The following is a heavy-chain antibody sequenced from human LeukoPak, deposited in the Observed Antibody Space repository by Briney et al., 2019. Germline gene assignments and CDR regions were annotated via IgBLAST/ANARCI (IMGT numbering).Heavy chain of an antibody. CDR1: GYTFTSYG. D-gene: IGHD2-15*01. CDR3: AREGHCSGGSCYYLGY. V-gene: IGHV1-46*01. Sequence: GASVKVSCKASGYTFTSYGISWVRQAPGQGLEWMGIINPSGGSTSYAQKFQGRVTMTRDMSTSTVYMELSSLRSEDTAVYYCAREGHCSGGSCYYLGYWGQGTLVTVSS. J-gene: IGHJ4*02. CDR2: INPSGGST.